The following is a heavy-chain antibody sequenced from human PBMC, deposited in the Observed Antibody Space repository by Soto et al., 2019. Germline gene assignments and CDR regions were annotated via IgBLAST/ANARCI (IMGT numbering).Heavy chain of an antibody. Sequence: SSVKVSCKVSGYTFTSYYMHWVRQAPGQGLEWMGIINPSGGSTSYAQKFQGRVTMTRDTSTSTVYMELSSLRSEDTAVYYCAREPRNPHLEWLPWGQGTMVTVSS. CDR3: AREPRNPHLEWLP. CDR1: GYTFTSYY. CDR2: INPSGGST. V-gene: IGHV1-46*01. J-gene: IGHJ3*01. D-gene: IGHD3-3*01.